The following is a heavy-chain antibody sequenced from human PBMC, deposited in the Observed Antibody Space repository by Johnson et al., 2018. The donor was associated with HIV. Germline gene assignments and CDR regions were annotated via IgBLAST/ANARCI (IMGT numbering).Heavy chain of an antibody. Sequence: QVQLVESGGGVVQPGRSLRLSCATSRFTFSNYGMHWVRQAPGKGLEWVALISYDGSDKYYADSVKGRFTISRDNSKNTLYLQMNSLRAEDTAVYYCAKDQYGSSGRYAFDIWGQGTMVTVSS. J-gene: IGHJ3*02. CDR1: RFTFSNYG. CDR2: ISYDGSDK. CDR3: AKDQYGSSGRYAFDI. V-gene: IGHV3-30*18. D-gene: IGHD3-10*01.